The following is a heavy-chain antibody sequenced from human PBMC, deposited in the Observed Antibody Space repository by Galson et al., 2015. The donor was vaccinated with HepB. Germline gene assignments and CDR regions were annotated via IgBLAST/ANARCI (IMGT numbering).Heavy chain of an antibody. Sequence: TLSLTCTVSGGSISSGGYYWSWIRQHPGKGLEWIGYIYYSGSTYYNPSLKSRVTISVDTSKNQFSLKLSSVTAADTAVYYCARDAGDSSPFDYWGQGTLVTVSS. CDR1: GGSISSGGYY. CDR3: ARDAGDSSPFDY. D-gene: IGHD6-13*01. CDR2: IYYSGST. V-gene: IGHV4-31*03. J-gene: IGHJ4*02.